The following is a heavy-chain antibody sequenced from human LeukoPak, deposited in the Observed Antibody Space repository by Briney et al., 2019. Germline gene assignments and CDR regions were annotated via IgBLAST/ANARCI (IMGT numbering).Heavy chain of an antibody. CDR3: AKGGLRLYFGQFHY. V-gene: IGHV3-9*01. CDR2: ISWNGGII. D-gene: IGHD3-10*01. Sequence: GGSLRLSCAASGFTFDNYAMHWVLKVPGKGLEWVSGISWNGGIIGYADSVKGRFTISRDSAKNSLYLQMNSLRVEDTALYYCAKGGLRLYFGQFHYWGQGTLVTVSS. J-gene: IGHJ4*02. CDR1: GFTFDNYA.